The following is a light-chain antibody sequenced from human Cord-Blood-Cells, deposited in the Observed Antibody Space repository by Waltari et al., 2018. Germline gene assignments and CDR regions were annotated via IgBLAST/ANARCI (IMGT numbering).Light chain of an antibody. Sequence: QSALTQPPSASGSPGQSLTIPCPGTSSDVGGYNYVSWYQQHPGKAPKLMIYEVSKRPSGVPDRFSGSKSGNTASLTVSGLQAEDEADYYCSSYAGSNNLVFGGGTKLTVL. CDR2: EVS. J-gene: IGLJ3*02. CDR3: SSYAGSNNLV. V-gene: IGLV2-8*01. CDR1: SSDVGGYNY.